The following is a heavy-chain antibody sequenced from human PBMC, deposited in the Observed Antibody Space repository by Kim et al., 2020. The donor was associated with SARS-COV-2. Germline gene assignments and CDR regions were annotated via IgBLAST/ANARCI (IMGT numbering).Heavy chain of an antibody. D-gene: IGHD3-10*01. CDR1: GFTFSKAW. Sequence: GGSLRLSCAASGFTFSKAWMSWVRQAPGKGLEWVGHIKSEADGGTTDYAAPVKGRFTISRDDSKTTLYLQMNSLKTEDTGVYYCTTGCDYYGSGNYFYYHYGLDVWGQGTKVTVSS. J-gene: IGHJ6*02. CDR2: IKSEADGGTT. CDR3: TTGCDYYGSGNYFYYHYGLDV. V-gene: IGHV3-15*01.